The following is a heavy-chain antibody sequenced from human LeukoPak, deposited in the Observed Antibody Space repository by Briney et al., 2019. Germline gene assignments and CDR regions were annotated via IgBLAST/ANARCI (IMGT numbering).Heavy chain of an antibody. CDR2: IYPGDSDT. V-gene: IGHV5-51*01. CDR3: ARHGYYDSSGYPYYYGMDV. D-gene: IGHD3-22*01. J-gene: IGHJ6*02. Sequence: GESLKISCKGSGYSFTSYWIGWVRQMPGKGLEWMGIIYPGDSDTRYSPSFQGQVTISADKSISTAYLQWSSLKASGTAMYYCARHGYYDSSGYPYYYGMDVWGQGTTVTVSS. CDR1: GYSFTSYW.